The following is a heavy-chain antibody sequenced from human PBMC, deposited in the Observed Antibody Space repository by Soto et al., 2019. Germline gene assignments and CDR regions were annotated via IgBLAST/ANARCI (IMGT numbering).Heavy chain of an antibody. Sequence: PGGSLRLSCAASGFTFSSYAMHWVRQAPGKGLEWVAVISYDGSNKYYADSVKGRFTISRDNSKNTLYLQMNSLRAEDTAVYYCARGAATGYSSGWYNYYYGMDVWGQGTTVTVSS. J-gene: IGHJ6*02. CDR2: ISYDGSNK. CDR3: ARGAATGYSSGWYNYYYGMDV. V-gene: IGHV3-30-3*01. D-gene: IGHD6-19*01. CDR1: GFTFSSYA.